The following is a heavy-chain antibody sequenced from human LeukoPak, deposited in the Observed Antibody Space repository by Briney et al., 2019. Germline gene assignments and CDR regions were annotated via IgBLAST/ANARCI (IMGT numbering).Heavy chain of an antibody. Sequence: PSETLSLTCTVSGGSIGSYYWGWIRQPAGKGLEWIGRIYTSGSTNYNPSLKSRVTMSVDTSKSQCTLKLSSVTAADTAVYYCARVGDYALKDWGQGTLVTVSS. CDR3: ARVGDYALKD. CDR2: IYTSGST. D-gene: IGHD3-16*01. J-gene: IGHJ4*02. CDR1: GGSIGSYY. V-gene: IGHV4-4*07.